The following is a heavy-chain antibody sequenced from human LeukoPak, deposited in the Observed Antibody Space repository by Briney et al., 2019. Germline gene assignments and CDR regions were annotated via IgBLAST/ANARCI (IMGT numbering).Heavy chain of an antibody. CDR1: GGAFSSYA. D-gene: IGHD3-22*01. Sequence: SVKVSCKASGGAFSSYAISWVRQAPGQGLEWMGRIIPILGIANYAQKFQGRVTITADKSTSTAHMELSSLRSEDTAVYYCAGYYYDSSGYETFDYWGQGTLVTVSS. V-gene: IGHV1-69*04. CDR3: AGYYYDSSGYETFDY. CDR2: IIPILGIA. J-gene: IGHJ4*02.